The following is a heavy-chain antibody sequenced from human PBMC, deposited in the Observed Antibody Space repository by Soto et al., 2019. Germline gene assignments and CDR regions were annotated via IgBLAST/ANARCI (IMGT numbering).Heavy chain of an antibody. V-gene: IGHV4-59*08. CDR2: IYYSGST. J-gene: IGHJ5*02. CDR3: ERRYTVTKRAPMFDP. Sequence: SETLSLTCTVSGGSISSYYWSWIRQPPGKGLEWIGYIYYSGSTNYNPSLKSRVTISVDTSKNQFSLKLSSVTAADKAVYYCERRYTVTKRAPMFDPWCQGILVSVS. CDR1: GGSISSYY. D-gene: IGHD4-17*01.